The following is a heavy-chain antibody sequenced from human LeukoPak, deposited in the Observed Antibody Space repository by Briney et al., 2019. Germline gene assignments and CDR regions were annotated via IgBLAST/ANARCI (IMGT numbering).Heavy chain of an antibody. V-gene: IGHV3-48*01. Sequence: GGSLRLSCAASGFTFSSYSMNWVRQTPGKGLEWVSYISSSSSTIYYADSVKGRFTISRDNAKDSLYLQMSSLRAEDTAVFYCARDGDRGSGNDYCGEGALLTVSS. CDR3: ARDGDRGSGNDY. CDR1: GFTFSSYS. J-gene: IGHJ4*02. CDR2: ISSSSSTI. D-gene: IGHD3-10*01.